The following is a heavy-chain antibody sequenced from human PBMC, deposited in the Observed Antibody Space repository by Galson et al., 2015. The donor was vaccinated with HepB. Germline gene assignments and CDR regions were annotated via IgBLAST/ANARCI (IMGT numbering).Heavy chain of an antibody. D-gene: IGHD2/OR15-2a*01. Sequence: SVKVSCKASGGTFSSYAISWVRQAPGQGLEWMGGIIPIFGTANYAQKFQGRVTITADESTSTAYMELSSLRSEDTAVYYCARVLPLAYPTRNWFDPWGQGTLVTVSS. CDR2: IIPIFGTA. CDR1: GGTFSSYA. V-gene: IGHV1-69*13. CDR3: ARVLPLAYPTRNWFDP. J-gene: IGHJ5*02.